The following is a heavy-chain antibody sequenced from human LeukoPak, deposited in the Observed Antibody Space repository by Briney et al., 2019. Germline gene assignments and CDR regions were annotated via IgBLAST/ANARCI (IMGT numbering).Heavy chain of an antibody. D-gene: IGHD3-10*01. CDR1: GFTFSSYG. Sequence: GRSLRLSCAASGFTFSSYGMHWVRQAPGKGLEWVAVISYDGSNKYYADSVKGRFTISRDNSKNTLYLQMNSLRAEDTAVYYCAKDYLPMVRGGDFDYWGQGTLVTVSS. CDR2: ISYDGSNK. CDR3: AKDYLPMVRGGDFDY. J-gene: IGHJ4*02. V-gene: IGHV3-30*18.